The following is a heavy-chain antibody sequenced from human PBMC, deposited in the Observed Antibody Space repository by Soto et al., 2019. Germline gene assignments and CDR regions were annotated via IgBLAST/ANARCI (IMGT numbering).Heavy chain of an antibody. V-gene: IGHV4-61*01. CDR1: GGSVSSGSYY. D-gene: IGHD6-13*01. Sequence: PSETLSLTCTVSGGSVSSGSYYWSWIRQPPGKGLEWIGYIYYSGSTNYNPSLKSRVTISVDTSKNQFSLKLSSVTAADTAVYYCARSNSSSWSTLYYYYYGMDVWGQGTTVTVSS. J-gene: IGHJ6*02. CDR3: ARSNSSSWSTLYYYYYGMDV. CDR2: IYYSGST.